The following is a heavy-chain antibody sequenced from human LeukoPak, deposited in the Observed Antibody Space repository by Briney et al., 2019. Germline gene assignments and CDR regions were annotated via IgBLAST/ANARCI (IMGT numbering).Heavy chain of an antibody. J-gene: IGHJ5*02. V-gene: IGHV3-21*01. CDR3: ARGGTAATGIGS. Sequence: GGSLRLSCAASGFTFRAYSMNWVRQAPGKGLEWVSSLSSGSKYIYYADSVKGRFTISRDNAKSSLYLQMNSLRADDTAVYYCARGGTAATGIGSWGQGTLVTVSS. CDR1: GFTFRAYS. CDR2: LSSGSKYI. D-gene: IGHD6-13*01.